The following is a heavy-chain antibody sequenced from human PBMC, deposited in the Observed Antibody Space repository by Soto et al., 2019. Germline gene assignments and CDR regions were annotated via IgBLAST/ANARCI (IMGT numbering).Heavy chain of an antibody. D-gene: IGHD3-22*01. CDR3: AISYYDSSGPSFDY. V-gene: IGHV5-10-1*01. CDR2: IDPSDSYT. CDR1: GYSVTSYW. J-gene: IGHJ4*02. Sequence: GESLKISCKGSGYSVTSYWISWVRQMPGKGLEWMGRIDPSDSYTNYSPSFQGHVTISADKSISTAYLQWSSLKASDTAMYYCAISYYDSSGPSFDYWGQGTLVTVSS.